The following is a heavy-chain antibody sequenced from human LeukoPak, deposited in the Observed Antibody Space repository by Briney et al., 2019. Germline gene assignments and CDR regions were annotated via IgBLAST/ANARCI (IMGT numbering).Heavy chain of an antibody. CDR3: AIAHLGRPLILSWPLGY. CDR2: ISGSGATT. CDR1: GFTISSYA. V-gene: IGHV3-23*01. J-gene: IGHJ4*02. Sequence: GGSLRLSCAASGFTISSYAMNWVRQAPGKGLEWVSIISGSGATTYYADSVKGRFTISRDSSKNTLYLQMNSLRAEDTAIYYCAIAHLGRPLILSWPLGYWGQGTLVTVSS. D-gene: IGHD2-15*01.